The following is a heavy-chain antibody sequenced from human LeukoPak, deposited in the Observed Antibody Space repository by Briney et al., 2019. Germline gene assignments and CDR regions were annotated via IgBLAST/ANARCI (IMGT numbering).Heavy chain of an antibody. CDR1: GGSISSSSYY. J-gene: IGHJ4*02. D-gene: IGHD3-22*01. V-gene: IGHV4-39*07. CDR3: AREAYSSGYFDY. CDR2: IYYSGST. Sequence: SETLSLTCTVSGGSISSSSYYWGWIRQPPGKGLEWIGSIYYSGSTYYNQSPKSRVTISVDTSKNQFSLKLSSVTAADTAVYYCAREAYSSGYFDYWGQGTLVTVSS.